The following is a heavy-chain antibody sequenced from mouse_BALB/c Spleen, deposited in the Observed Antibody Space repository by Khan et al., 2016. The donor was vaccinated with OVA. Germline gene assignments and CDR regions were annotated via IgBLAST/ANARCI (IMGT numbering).Heavy chain of an antibody. CDR3: TRAGYRAFAY. J-gene: IGHJ3*01. Sequence: VQLKESGTVLARPGTSVKMSCKASGYTFTSYWMHWVKQRPGQGLEWIGGIFPGNSATNYNQKNEGRAKLTAVTTAHTANLEISSLTNEDSADYYLTRAGYRAFAYWGQGTLGTVPA. CDR1: GYTFTSYW. V-gene: IGHV1-5*01. D-gene: IGHD3-3*01. CDR2: IFPGNSAT.